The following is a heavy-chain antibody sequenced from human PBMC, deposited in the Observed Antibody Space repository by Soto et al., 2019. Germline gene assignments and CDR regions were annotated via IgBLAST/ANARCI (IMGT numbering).Heavy chain of an antibody. CDR3: ARDPVGTTWFDP. CDR2: IYYSGST. J-gene: IGHJ5*02. Sequence: PSETLSLTCTVSGGSISSGDYYWSWIRQPPGKGLEWIGYIYYSGSTYYNPSLKSRVTISVDTSKNQFSPKLSSVTAADTAVYYCARDPVGTTWFDPWGQGTLVTVSS. D-gene: IGHD1-1*01. CDR1: GGSISSGDYY. V-gene: IGHV4-30-4*01.